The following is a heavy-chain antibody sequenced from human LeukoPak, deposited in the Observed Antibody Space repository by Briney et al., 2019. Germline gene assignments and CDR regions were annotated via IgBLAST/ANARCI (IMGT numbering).Heavy chain of an antibody. CDR1: GGTFSSYA. CDR3: ARDRTQDTAMVTPVDYYYGMDV. Sequence: ASVKVSCKASGGTFSSYAISWVRQAPGQGLEWMGRIIPILGIANYAQKFQGRVTITADKSTSTAYMELSSLRSEDTAVYYCARDRTQDTAMVTPVDYYYGMDVWGQGTTVTVSS. D-gene: IGHD5-18*01. CDR2: IIPILGIA. V-gene: IGHV1-69*04. J-gene: IGHJ6*02.